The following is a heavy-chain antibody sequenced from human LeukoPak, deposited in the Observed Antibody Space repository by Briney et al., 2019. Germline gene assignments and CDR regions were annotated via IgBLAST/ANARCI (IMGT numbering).Heavy chain of an antibody. Sequence: SETLSLTCAVYGGSFSGYYWSWIRQPPGKGLEWIGEINHSGSTNYNPSLKSRVTISVDTSKNQFSLKLSSVTAADTAVYYCAIGRGDGYNPSPYCFDYWGQGTLVTVSS. CDR1: GGSFSGYY. D-gene: IGHD3-10*01. V-gene: IGHV4-34*01. CDR3: AIGRGDGYNPSPYCFDY. CDR2: INHSGST. J-gene: IGHJ4*02.